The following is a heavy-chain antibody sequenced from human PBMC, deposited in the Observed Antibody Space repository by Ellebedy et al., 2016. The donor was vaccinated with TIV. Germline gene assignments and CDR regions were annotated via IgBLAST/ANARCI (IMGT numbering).Heavy chain of an antibody. CDR1: GFTFSSYE. CDR2: ISSSGSSI. D-gene: IGHD2-2*01. CDR3: ASYCSSTSCPTDYYYGLDV. Sequence: GESLKISCAVSGFTFSSYEMNWVRQAPGKGLEWVSYISSSGSSIYYADSVKGRFTISRDNAKNSLFLQMNSLRAEDTAVYYCASYCSSTSCPTDYYYGLDVWGQGTTVTVSS. J-gene: IGHJ6*02. V-gene: IGHV3-48*03.